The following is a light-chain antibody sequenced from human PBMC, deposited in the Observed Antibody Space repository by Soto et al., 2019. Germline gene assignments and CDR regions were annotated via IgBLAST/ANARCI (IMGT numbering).Light chain of an antibody. Sequence: EIVMTQSPATLSVSPGERATLSCRASQSVSSNLAWYQQKPGQAPRLLIYGASTRATGIPDRFSGSGSGTDFTLTISRLEPEDFAVYYCQQCGSSQWTFGQGTKVDIK. J-gene: IGKJ1*01. CDR2: GAS. CDR3: QQCGSSQWT. CDR1: QSVSSN. V-gene: IGKV3-20*01.